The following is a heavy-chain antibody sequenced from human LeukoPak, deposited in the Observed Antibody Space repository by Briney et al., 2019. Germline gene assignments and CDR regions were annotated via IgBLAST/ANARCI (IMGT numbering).Heavy chain of an antibody. CDR2: ISSSSSYI. Sequence: PGGSLRLSCAASGFTFSSYSMNWVRQAPGKGLEWVSSISSSSSYIYYADSVKGRFTISRDNAKNSLYLQMNSLRAEDTAVYYCARPLSSGSNDAFDIWGQGTMVTVSS. J-gene: IGHJ3*02. V-gene: IGHV3-21*01. CDR3: ARPLSSGSNDAFDI. D-gene: IGHD1-26*01. CDR1: GFTFSSYS.